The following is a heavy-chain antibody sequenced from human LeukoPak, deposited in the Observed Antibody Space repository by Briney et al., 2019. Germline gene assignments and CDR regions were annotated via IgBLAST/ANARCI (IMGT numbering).Heavy chain of an antibody. J-gene: IGHJ6*02. CDR1: GFTFSSYA. V-gene: IGHV3-30-3*01. CDR3: VRDLVAAAGNYYYYYGMDV. CDR2: ISYDGSNK. D-gene: IGHD6-13*01. Sequence: GGSLRLSCAASGFTFSSYAMHWVRQAPGKGLEWVAVISYDGSNKYYADSVKGRFTISRDNSKNTLYLQMNSLRAEDTAVYYCVRDLVAAAGNYYYYYGMDVWGQGTTVTVSS.